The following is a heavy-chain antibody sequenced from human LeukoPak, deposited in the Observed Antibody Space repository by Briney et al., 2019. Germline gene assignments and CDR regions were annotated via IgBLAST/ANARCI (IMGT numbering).Heavy chain of an antibody. J-gene: IGHJ4*02. D-gene: IGHD2-2*01. CDR3: ARVSGYCSTTSCRGVEY. V-gene: IGHV4-59*01. CDR1: GGSISGYY. Sequence: SETLSLTCTVSGGSISGYYWSRIRQPPGKGLEWIGYIYYSGSTNYNPSLKSRVTISVDTSKNQFSLKLSSVTAADTAVYYCARVSGYCSTTSCRGVEYWGQGTLVTVS. CDR2: IYYSGST.